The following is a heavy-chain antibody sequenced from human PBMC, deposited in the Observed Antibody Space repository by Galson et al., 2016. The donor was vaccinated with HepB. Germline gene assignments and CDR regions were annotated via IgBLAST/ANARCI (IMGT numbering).Heavy chain of an antibody. CDR3: ARVPPLVVVISMELGFYFDN. Sequence: SLRLSCAASGFIFNDYHMAWIRQAPGRGPEWVSQIRDSGDFPYYADSVRGRFTISRDNAKNSLSLQVHSLRAEDTAMYYCARVPPLVVVISMELGFYFDNWGPGTLVTVSS. CDR2: IRDSGDFP. D-gene: IGHD2-21*01. V-gene: IGHV3-11*04. CDR1: GFIFNDYH. J-gene: IGHJ4*02.